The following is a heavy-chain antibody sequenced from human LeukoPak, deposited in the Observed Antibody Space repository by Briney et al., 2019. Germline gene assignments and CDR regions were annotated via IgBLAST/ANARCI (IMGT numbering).Heavy chain of an antibody. Sequence: GGSLRLSCAASGFTFSDYYMSWIRQAPVEGLEWVSYISSSGSTIYYADSVKGRFTISRDNAKNSLYLQMNSLRAEDTAVYYCARNRGNWNYAEIDYWGQGTLVTVSS. CDR2: ISSSGSTI. CDR1: GFTFSDYY. CDR3: ARNRGNWNYAEIDY. V-gene: IGHV3-11*04. J-gene: IGHJ4*02. D-gene: IGHD1-7*01.